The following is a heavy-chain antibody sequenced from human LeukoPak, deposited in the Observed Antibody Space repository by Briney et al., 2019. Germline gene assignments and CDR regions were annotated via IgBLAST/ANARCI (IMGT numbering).Heavy chain of an antibody. CDR2: IRPSGDNT. Sequence: GGSLRLSCAASGFTFSSYDMTWVRQAPGRGLEWVSSIRPSGDNTYYADSVKGRFTISRDNSKNTLYLQMNSLRAEDTAVYYCAKGTYYYDSSGYLGPFDYWGQGTLVTVSS. V-gene: IGHV3-23*01. J-gene: IGHJ4*02. CDR1: GFTFSSYD. D-gene: IGHD3-22*01. CDR3: AKGTYYYDSSGYLGPFDY.